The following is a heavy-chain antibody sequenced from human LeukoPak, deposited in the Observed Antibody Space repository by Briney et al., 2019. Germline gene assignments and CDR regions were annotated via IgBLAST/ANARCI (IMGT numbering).Heavy chain of an antibody. CDR1: GDXVSSNSAA. Sequence: SQTLSLTFAISGDXVSSNSAAWNWIRQSPSRGIEWLGRTYHRSKLYSESAVSLKRRITINPHTSKNQFSLLLNSVAPEDTAVYYCARTTGHFDYWGQGTLVTVSS. CDR2: TYHRSKLYS. J-gene: IGHJ4*02. V-gene: IGHV6-1*01. D-gene: IGHD2-8*02. CDR3: ARTTGHFDY.